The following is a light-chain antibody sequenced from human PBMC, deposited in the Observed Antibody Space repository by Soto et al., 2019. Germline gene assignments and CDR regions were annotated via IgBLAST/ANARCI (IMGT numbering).Light chain of an antibody. V-gene: IGKV1-39*01. CDR2: AAS. J-gene: IGKJ3*01. Sequence: DIRMTQSPSSLSASVGDRVSITCRASQSISNLLNWYQQKPGKAPKLLIYAASNLHSGVPSRFSGSGSGTEFTLTITSLQPEDFATYYCQQSYSSPAFTFGPGTKVDVK. CDR3: QQSYSSPAFT. CDR1: QSISNL.